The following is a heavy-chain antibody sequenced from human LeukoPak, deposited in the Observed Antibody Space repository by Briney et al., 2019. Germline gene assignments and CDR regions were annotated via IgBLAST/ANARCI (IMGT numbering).Heavy chain of an antibody. CDR1: GGSISPYY. D-gene: IGHD6-19*01. V-gene: IGHV4-59*01. CDR3: GRGGWYKDY. J-gene: IGHJ4*02. Sequence: SETLFLTCTVSGGSISPYYWSWIRQPPGKGLESIGYIYYNGNTNYNPSLRSRVTISVDTSKNQFSLRLSSVTAADTAVYYCGRGGWYKDYWGQGTLVTVSS. CDR2: IYYNGNT.